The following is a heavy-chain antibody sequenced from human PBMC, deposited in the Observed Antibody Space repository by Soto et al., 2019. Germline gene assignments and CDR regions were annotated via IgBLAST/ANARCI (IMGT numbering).Heavy chain of an antibody. Sequence: QVHLVQSGAEVKKPGASVKVSCKGSGYAFTTYGITWVRQAPGQGLEWMGWISAHNGNTNYAQKLQGRVTVTRDTYTSTSYMELRSMRSDDMAVYYWARGRYGDYLGQGALVTVSS. V-gene: IGHV1-18*03. CDR3: ARGRYGDY. CDR1: GYAFTTYG. D-gene: IGHD1-1*01. CDR2: ISAHNGNT. J-gene: IGHJ4*02.